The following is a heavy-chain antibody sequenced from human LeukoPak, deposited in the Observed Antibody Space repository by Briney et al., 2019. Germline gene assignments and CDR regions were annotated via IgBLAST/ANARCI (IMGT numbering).Heavy chain of an antibody. CDR2: IIPILGIA. D-gene: IGHD6-13*01. J-gene: IGHJ6*02. CDR3: ARDISVDSWGYYYYGMDV. Sequence: SVKVSFKASGGTFSSYAISWVRQAPGQGLEWMGRIIPILGIANYAQKFQGRVTITADKSTSTAYMELSSLRSEDTAVYYCARDISVDSWGYYYYGMDVWGQGTTVTVSS. CDR1: GGTFSSYA. V-gene: IGHV1-69*04.